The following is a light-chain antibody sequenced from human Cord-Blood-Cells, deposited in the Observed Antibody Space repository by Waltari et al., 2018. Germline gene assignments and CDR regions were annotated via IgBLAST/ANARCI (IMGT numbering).Light chain of an antibody. CDR3: AAWDDSLSGWV. CDR1: SSNIGSNY. Sequence: QSVLTQPPSASGTPGQRVTISCHGSSSNIGSNYVFWYQQLQGTAPKLLIYRNNQRPSGVPDRFSGSKSGTSASLAISGLRSEDEADYYCAAWDDSLSGWVFGGGTKLTVL. V-gene: IGLV1-47*01. J-gene: IGLJ3*02. CDR2: RNN.